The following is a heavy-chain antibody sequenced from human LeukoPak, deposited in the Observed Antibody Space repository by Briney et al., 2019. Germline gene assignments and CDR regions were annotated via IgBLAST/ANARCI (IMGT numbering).Heavy chain of an antibody. CDR1: GFTFSRYW. Sequence: GGSLRLSCAASGFTFSRYWMNWVRQAPGKGLEWVASIKQDGSEKYYVDSVKGRFTISRDNAKNSLYLEMNSLRAEDTAVYYCARDTFSDHDYWGQGTLVTVSS. V-gene: IGHV3-7*01. CDR2: IKQDGSEK. J-gene: IGHJ4*02. CDR3: ARDTFSDHDY.